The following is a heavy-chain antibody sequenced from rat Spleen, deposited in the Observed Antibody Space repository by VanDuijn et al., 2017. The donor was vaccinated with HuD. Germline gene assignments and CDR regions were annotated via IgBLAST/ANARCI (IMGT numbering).Heavy chain of an antibody. Sequence: EVQLVESGGGLVQPGRSMKLSCAVSGFTFSNYDMAWVRQAPTKGLEWIASISAGGRNTYYRDSVKGRFTVSRDNAKSSLHLQMNSLRSDDTATYYCARLNYYYDGSYYYYFDYWGQGVMVTVSS. CDR2: ISAGGRNT. D-gene: IGHD1-12*02. J-gene: IGHJ2*01. V-gene: IGHV5-25*01. CDR3: ARLNYYYDGSYYYYFDY. CDR1: GFTFSNYD.